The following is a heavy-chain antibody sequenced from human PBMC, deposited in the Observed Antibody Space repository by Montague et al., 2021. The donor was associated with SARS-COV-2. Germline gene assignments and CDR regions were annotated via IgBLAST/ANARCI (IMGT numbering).Heavy chain of an antibody. D-gene: IGHD3-3*01. CDR1: GGSFSNYY. V-gene: IGHV3-7*01. J-gene: IGHJ6*02. Sequence: ETLSLTCAISGGSFSNYYWSWIRQPPGKGLEWVANIKQDGSEKYYVDSVKGRFTISRDNAKNSLYLQMNSLRAEDTAVYYCARDSFWSSYYTDYYGMDVWGQGTTVTVSS. CDR2: IKQDGSEK. CDR3: ARDSFWSSYYTDYYGMDV.